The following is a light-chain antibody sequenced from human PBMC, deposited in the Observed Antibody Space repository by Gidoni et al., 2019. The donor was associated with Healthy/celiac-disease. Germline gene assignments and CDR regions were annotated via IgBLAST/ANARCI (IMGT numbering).Light chain of an antibody. CDR2: SNN. CDR1: SSNIGSNT. J-gene: IGLJ1*01. CDR3: AAWDDSLNGHYV. V-gene: IGLV1-44*01. Sequence: QSVLTQPPSASGTPGQRVTSSCSGSSSNIGSNTVNWYQQLPGTAPNLLIYSNNQRPSGVPDRFSGSKSGTSASLAISGLQSEDEADYYCAAWDDSLNGHYVFGTGTKVTVL.